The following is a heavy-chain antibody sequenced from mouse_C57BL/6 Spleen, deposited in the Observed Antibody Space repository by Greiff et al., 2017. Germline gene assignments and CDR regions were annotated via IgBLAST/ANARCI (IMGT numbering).Heavy chain of an antibody. Sequence: EVMLVESGAELVRPGASVKLSCTASGFNIKDYYMHWVKQRPEQGLEWIGRIDPEDGDTEYAPKFQGKATMTADTSSNTAYLQLSALTSEDTAGYYCTWDCYGPRFADWGTGTLVTVSA. CDR1: GFNIKDYY. V-gene: IGHV14-1*01. J-gene: IGHJ3*01. CDR2: IDPEDGDT. CDR3: TWDCYGPRFAD. D-gene: IGHD1-1*01.